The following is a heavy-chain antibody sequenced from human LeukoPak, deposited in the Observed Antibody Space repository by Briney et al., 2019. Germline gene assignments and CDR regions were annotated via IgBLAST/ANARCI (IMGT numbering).Heavy chain of an antibody. D-gene: IGHD2-21*01. Sequence: GGSLRLSCAASVFTFSSYEMNWVRQAPGKGLEWVSYISSSGSTIYYADSVKGRFTISRDNAKNSLYLQMNSLRAEDTAVYYCARIAPTGPQEDYWGQGTLVTVSS. V-gene: IGHV3-48*03. J-gene: IGHJ4*02. CDR2: ISSSGSTI. CDR3: ARIAPTGPQEDY. CDR1: VFTFSSYE.